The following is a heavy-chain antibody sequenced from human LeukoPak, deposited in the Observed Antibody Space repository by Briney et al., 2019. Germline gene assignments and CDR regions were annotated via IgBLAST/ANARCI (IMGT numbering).Heavy chain of an antibody. J-gene: IGHJ3*02. CDR2: VYYSGTT. CDR1: GGSVNSGSYY. V-gene: IGHV4-61*01. Sequence: SETLSLTCTVSGGSVNSGSYYWSWIRQSPGKGLEWIGYVYYSGTTNYNPSLKSRVTISVDTSKKQFFLKLSSVTAADTAVCYCARFSFYYEPIWGQGTMVTVSS. CDR3: ARFSFYYEPI. D-gene: IGHD3-22*01.